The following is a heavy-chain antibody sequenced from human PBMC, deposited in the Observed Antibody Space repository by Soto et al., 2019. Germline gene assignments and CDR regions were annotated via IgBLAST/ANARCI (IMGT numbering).Heavy chain of an antibody. V-gene: IGHV4-38-2*02. CDR1: GYSISSGYY. CDR2: VYHSGST. J-gene: IGHJ6*04. Sequence: PSETMSLTCAVSGYSISSGYYWGWIRQPPGKGLEWMGSVYHSGSTYYNPSLKSRVTFSVDTSKNQFSLNLNSVTAADTAVYLGARDNTEIKYYYYYGVDFWVKGTIVTVSS. CDR3: ARDNTEIKYYYYYGVDF.